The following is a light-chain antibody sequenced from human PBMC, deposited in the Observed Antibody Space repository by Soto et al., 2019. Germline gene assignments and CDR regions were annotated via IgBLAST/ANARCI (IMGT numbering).Light chain of an antibody. V-gene: IGKV3-15*01. Sequence: EIVLTQSPGTLSLSPGERATFSCRASQSVSRYLVWYQQKPGQAPRLLIYGASTRATGVPARFSGSGSGTEFTLTISNLQSEDFAVYHCQQYDKWPRTFGQGTKVDIK. CDR1: QSVSRY. CDR2: GAS. CDR3: QQYDKWPRT. J-gene: IGKJ1*01.